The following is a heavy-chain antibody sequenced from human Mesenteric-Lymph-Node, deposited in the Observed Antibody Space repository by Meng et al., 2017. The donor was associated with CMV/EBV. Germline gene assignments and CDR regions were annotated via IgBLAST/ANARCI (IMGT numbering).Heavy chain of an antibody. Sequence: TCSGFSLSNSGVGVGWIRQPPGEALEWLAVIYWDDDKRYSPFLKSRLTITKDTSKNQVVLTMTNMDPMDTGTYYCAHAKSSWSAFDYWGQGTLVTVSS. CDR2: IYWDDDK. J-gene: IGHJ4*02. CDR3: AHAKSSWSAFDY. CDR1: GFSLSNSGVG. D-gene: IGHD6-13*01. V-gene: IGHV2-5*02.